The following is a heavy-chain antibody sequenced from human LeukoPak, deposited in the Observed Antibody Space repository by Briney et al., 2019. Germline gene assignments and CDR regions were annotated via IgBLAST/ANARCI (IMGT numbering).Heavy chain of an antibody. V-gene: IGHV4-59*08. J-gene: IGHJ6*02. CDR1: GGSINTFY. CDR2: IYYSGST. Sequence: SETLSLTCTVSGGSINTFYWSWIRQPPGKGLEWIGYIYYSGSTNYNPSLKSRVSISVDKSKNQFSLKLSSVTAADTAVYYCARHDYYDSSGYHYVVDYYAMDVWGPGTTVTVSS. CDR3: ARHDYYDSSGYHYVVDYYAMDV. D-gene: IGHD3-22*01.